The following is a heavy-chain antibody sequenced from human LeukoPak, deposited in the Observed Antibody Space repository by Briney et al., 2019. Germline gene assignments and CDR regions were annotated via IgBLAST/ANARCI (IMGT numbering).Heavy chain of an antibody. CDR1: GYTFTGYY. J-gene: IGHJ4*02. V-gene: IGHV1-2*06. CDR3: ARAKVGATPFDY. D-gene: IGHD1-26*01. Sequence: ASVKVSCTASGYTFTGYYMHWVRQAPGQGLEWMGRINPNSGGTNYAQKFQGRVTMTRDTSISTAYMELSRLRSDDTAVYYCARAKVGATPFDYWGQGTLVTVSS. CDR2: INPNSGGT.